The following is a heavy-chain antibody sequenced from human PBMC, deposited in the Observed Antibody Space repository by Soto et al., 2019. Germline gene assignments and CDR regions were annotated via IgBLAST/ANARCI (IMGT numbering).Heavy chain of an antibody. Sequence: QVQLVQSGAEVKKPGSSVKVSCKASGGTFSSYTISWVRQAPGQGLEWMGRIIPILGIANYAQKFQGRVTITADKSTSTAYMELSSPRSEDTAVYYCASLATADTLDYWGQGTLVTVSS. D-gene: IGHD6-13*01. CDR3: ASLATADTLDY. V-gene: IGHV1-69*02. CDR1: GGTFSSYT. CDR2: IIPILGIA. J-gene: IGHJ4*02.